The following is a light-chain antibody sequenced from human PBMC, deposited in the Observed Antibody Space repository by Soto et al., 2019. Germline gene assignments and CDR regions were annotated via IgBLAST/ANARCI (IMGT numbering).Light chain of an antibody. J-gene: IGLJ2*01. Sequence: QSVLTQPPSASGIPGQRVTISCSGSTSNVGINSVFWYQHLPGTAPKLLIYRSNQRASGVPDRFSGSKSGTSASLAISGLRSEDEADYYCAAWDDSLSGQVFGGGTKLTVL. V-gene: IGLV1-47*01. CDR3: AAWDDSLSGQV. CDR2: RSN. CDR1: TSNVGINS.